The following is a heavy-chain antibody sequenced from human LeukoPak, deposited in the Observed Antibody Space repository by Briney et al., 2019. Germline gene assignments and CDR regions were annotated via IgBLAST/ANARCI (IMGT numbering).Heavy chain of an antibody. D-gene: IGHD4-23*01. Sequence: AGGSLRLSCAASRFTFSSYWMSWVRQAPGKGLEWVANIKQDGSEKFYVDSVKGRFTISRDNAKNSVYLQLNSLRAEDTAVYYCARETVGLDYWGQGTLVTVSS. J-gene: IGHJ4*02. V-gene: IGHV3-7*01. CDR2: IKQDGSEK. CDR1: RFTFSSYW. CDR3: ARETVGLDY.